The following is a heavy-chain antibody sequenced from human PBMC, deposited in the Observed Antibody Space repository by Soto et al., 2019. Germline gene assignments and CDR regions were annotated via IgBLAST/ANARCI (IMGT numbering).Heavy chain of an antibody. D-gene: IGHD3-3*01. CDR2: IIPIFGTA. J-gene: IGHJ6*02. Sequence: GASVKVSCKASGGPFSSYAISWVRQAPGQGLEWMGGIIPIFGTANYAQKFQGRVTITADESTSTAYMELSSLRSEDTAVYYCARTRGVDFGVVVYYYGMDVWGQGTTVTVSS. V-gene: IGHV1-69*13. CDR1: GGPFSSYA. CDR3: ARTRGVDFGVVVYYYGMDV.